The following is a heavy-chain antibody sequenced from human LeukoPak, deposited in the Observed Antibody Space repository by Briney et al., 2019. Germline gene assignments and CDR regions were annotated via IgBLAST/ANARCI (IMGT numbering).Heavy chain of an antibody. Sequence: PSETLSLTCTVSRGSISSSYWSWIRQPPGKGLEWIGYIYYSGSTNYNPSLKSRVTISVDTSRSQFSLKLSSVTAADTAVYYYAGTNYNILTGYDNWGQGTLVTVSS. CDR1: RGSISSSY. CDR2: IYYSGST. J-gene: IGHJ4*02. D-gene: IGHD3-9*01. CDR3: AGTNYNILTGYDN. V-gene: IGHV4-59*01.